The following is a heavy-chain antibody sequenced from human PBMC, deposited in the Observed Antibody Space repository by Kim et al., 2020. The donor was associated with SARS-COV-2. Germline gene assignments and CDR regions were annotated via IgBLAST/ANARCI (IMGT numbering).Heavy chain of an antibody. D-gene: IGHD4-17*01. CDR3: AKSSVTTHVAFVV. V-gene: IGHV3-33*06. Sequence: GGSLRLSCAASVFTFSSYGMNWVRQAPGKGLEWVADIWYDGSTKYYSDSVKGRFPISRDNSKNSLYLQMNSLRAEDTAEYYCAKSSVTTHVAFVVWGHG. CDR2: IWYDGSTK. J-gene: IGHJ3*01. CDR1: VFTFSSYG.